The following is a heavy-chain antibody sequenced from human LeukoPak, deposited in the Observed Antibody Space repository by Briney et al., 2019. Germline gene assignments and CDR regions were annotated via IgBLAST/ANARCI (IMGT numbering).Heavy chain of an antibody. Sequence: GGSLRLPCAASGFTFSSYSMNWVRQAPGKGLEWVSYISSSSSTIYYADSVKGRFTISRDNAKNSLYLQMNSLRAEDTAVYYCARDLDGGDAYWGQGTLVTVSS. V-gene: IGHV3-48*01. J-gene: IGHJ4*02. CDR3: ARDLDGGDAY. CDR1: GFTFSSYS. D-gene: IGHD2-21*02. CDR2: ISSSSSTI.